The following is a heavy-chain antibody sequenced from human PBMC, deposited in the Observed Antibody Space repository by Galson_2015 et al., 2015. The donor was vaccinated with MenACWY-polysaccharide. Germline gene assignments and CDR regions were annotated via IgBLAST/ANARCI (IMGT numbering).Heavy chain of an antibody. V-gene: IGHV1-18*01. Sequence: QSGAEVKKPGASVTVSCKASGYTFTTYGIDWVRLAPGQGPEWMGWISAYNGNTNYAQKFQGRVTVTTDTSTSTAYMELRSLRSDDTAIYYCAILGTSFEYWSQGTLVTVSS. CDR3: AILGTSFEY. CDR2: ISAYNGNT. J-gene: IGHJ4*02. CDR1: GYTFTTYG. D-gene: IGHD2-21*01.